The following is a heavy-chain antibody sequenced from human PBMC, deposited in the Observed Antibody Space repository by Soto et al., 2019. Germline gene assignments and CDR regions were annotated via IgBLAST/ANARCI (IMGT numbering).Heavy chain of an antibody. Sequence: QVQLVQSGAEVKKPGSSVKVSCKASGGTFSSYAISWVRQAPGQGLEWMGGISPIFGTANYAQKFQGRVTITADESTSTAYMELSSLRSEDKAVYYCARDGYYYYGIEVWGQGTTVTVSS. CDR1: GGTFSSYA. CDR3: ARDGYYYYGIEV. CDR2: ISPIFGTA. J-gene: IGHJ6*02. V-gene: IGHV1-69*12.